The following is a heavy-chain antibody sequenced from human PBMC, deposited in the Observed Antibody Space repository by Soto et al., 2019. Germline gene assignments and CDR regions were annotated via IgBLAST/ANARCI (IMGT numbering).Heavy chain of an antibody. D-gene: IGHD3-22*01. CDR2: SSGSGGSI. CDR3: ARDDSRAYYYDAFDI. Sequence: EVQLLESGGGLAQPGGSLRLSCAASGFTFSSYAMTWVRQAPGKGLEWVSVSSGSGGSIYYADSVKGRFTISRDNSTNTLYLQMNSLRAEDTAVYYCARDDSRAYYYDAFDIWDQGTMVTVSS. J-gene: IGHJ3*02. CDR1: GFTFSSYA. V-gene: IGHV3-23*01.